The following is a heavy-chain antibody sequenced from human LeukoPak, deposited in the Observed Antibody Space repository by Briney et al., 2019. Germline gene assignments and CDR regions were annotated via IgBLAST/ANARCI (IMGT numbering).Heavy chain of an antibody. Sequence: GASVKVSCKASGYSFTSNAISWVRQAPGQGLEWMGGIIPIFGTANYAQKFQGRVTITADKSTSTAYMELSSLRSEDTAVYYCATASGGYEVFDYWGQGTLVTVSS. J-gene: IGHJ4*02. CDR2: IIPIFGTA. CDR1: GYSFTSNA. CDR3: ATASGGYEVFDY. V-gene: IGHV1-69*06. D-gene: IGHD5-12*01.